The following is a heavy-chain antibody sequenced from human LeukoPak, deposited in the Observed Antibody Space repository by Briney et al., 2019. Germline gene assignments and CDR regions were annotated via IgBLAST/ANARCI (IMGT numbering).Heavy chain of an antibody. J-gene: IGHJ6*03. CDR2: IHQHGSEK. CDR1: GFTFSTYE. V-gene: IGHV3-7*01. D-gene: IGHD2-15*01. CDR3: TRDNGYCSGGTCLHYYMDV. Sequence: GGSLRLSCAASGFTFSTYEMNWVRQAPGKGLEWVANIHQHGSEKYYVDSVKGRFTISRGNAENSVYLQMNSLRAEDTAVYYCTRDNGYCSGGTCLHYYMDVWGKGTTVTISS.